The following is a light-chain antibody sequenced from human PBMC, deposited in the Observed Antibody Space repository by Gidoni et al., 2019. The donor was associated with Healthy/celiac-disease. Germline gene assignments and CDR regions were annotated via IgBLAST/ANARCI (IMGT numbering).Light chain of an antibody. CDR3: LQYNSYPAT. Sequence: DIQMTQSPSTLSASVGDRVTITCRASQSISSWLAWYQQKPGKAPKLLIYKASSLESGVPSSFSGSGSGTEFTLTISSLQPDDFATYYCLQYNSYPATFGQGTKVEIK. V-gene: IGKV1-5*03. J-gene: IGKJ1*01. CDR1: QSISSW. CDR2: KAS.